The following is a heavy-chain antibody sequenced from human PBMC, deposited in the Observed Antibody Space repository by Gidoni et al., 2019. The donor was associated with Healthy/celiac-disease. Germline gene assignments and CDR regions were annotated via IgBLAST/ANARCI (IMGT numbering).Heavy chain of an antibody. CDR2: INAGNGNT. J-gene: IGHJ3*02. V-gene: IGHV1-3*01. D-gene: IGHD6-6*01. CDR1: GYTFTSYA. CDR3: ARWQLVRYPLRPDAFDI. Sequence: QVQLVQSGAEVKKPEASVKVSCKASGYTFTSYAMHWVRQATGQRLEWMGWINAGNGNTKYSQKFQGRVTITRDTSASTAYMELSSLRSEDTAVYYCARWQLVRYPLRPDAFDIWGQGTMVTVSS.